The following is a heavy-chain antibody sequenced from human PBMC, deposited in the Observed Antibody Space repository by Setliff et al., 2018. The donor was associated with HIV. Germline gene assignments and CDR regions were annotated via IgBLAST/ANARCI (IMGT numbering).Heavy chain of an antibody. J-gene: IGHJ4*02. D-gene: IGHD3-9*01. Sequence: SETLSLTCTVPGGSINRSNYYWGWIRQPPGKGLEWIGTISYTGSTYYDPSLKSRVTISLDTSKTQFFLKLSSVTAPDTAIYYCARQTWEYYDTLTGYYRSPKNFDSWGQGTLVTVSS. CDR3: ARQTWEYYDTLTGYYRSPKNFDS. CDR1: GGSINRSNYY. CDR2: ISYTGST. V-gene: IGHV4-39*01.